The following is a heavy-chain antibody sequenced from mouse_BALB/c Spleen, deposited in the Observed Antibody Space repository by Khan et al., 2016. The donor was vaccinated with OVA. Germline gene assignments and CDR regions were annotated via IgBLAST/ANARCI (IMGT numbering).Heavy chain of an antibody. CDR1: GYTFTDFT. J-gene: IGHJ3*01. Sequence: QVQLKQSGAELVRPGVSVKISCKGSGYTFTDFTMHWVKQSHAKSLEWIGVISTYYGDATYNQRFKGKATMTVDKASSTAYLELARLTSEASAIFYVTRGGGGNRFAYWGQGTLVTVSA. CDR2: ISTYYGDA. CDR3: TRGGGGNRFAY. V-gene: IGHV1S137*01.